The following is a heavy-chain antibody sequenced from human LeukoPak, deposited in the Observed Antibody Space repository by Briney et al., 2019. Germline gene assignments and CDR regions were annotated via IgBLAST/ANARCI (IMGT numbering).Heavy chain of an antibody. Sequence: SETLSLTCTVSGGSISSYYWSWIRQPPGKGLEWIGYIYYSGSTNYNPSLKSRVTISVDTSKNQFSLKLSSVTAADTAVYYCARQIDLYAPFDPWGQGTLVTVSS. J-gene: IGHJ5*02. CDR1: GGSISSYY. CDR2: IYYSGST. V-gene: IGHV4-59*08. CDR3: ARQIDLYAPFDP. D-gene: IGHD2/OR15-2a*01.